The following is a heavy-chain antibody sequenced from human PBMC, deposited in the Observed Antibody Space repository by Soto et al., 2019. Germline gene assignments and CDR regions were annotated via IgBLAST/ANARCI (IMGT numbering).Heavy chain of an antibody. CDR1: GFTFSSYS. CDR3: ARDIGLWSYGREDWFDP. V-gene: IGHV3-21*01. Sequence: EVQLVESGGGLVKPGGSLRLSCAASGFTFSSYSMNWVRQAPGKGLEWVSSISSSSSYIYYADSVKGRFTISRDNAKNSLYLQMNSLRAEDTAVYYCARDIGLWSYGREDWFDPWGQGTLVTVSS. D-gene: IGHD5-18*01. J-gene: IGHJ5*02. CDR2: ISSSSSYI.